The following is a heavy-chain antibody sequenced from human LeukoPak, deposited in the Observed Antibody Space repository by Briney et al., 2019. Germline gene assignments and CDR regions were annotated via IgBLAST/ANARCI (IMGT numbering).Heavy chain of an antibody. CDR2: IYSGGGT. J-gene: IGHJ4*02. Sequence: GGSLRLSCAASGFTVSSNYMSWVRQAPGKGLEWVSIIYSGGGTYYADSVKGRLTISRDNSKNTLYLQINSLRAEDTAVYYCARGGNGPFDYWGQGTLVTVSS. CDR3: ARGGNGPFDY. CDR1: GFTVSSNY. V-gene: IGHV3-53*01. D-gene: IGHD3-16*01.